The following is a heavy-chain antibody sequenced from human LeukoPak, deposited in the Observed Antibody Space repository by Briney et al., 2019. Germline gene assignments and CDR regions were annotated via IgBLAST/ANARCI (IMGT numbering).Heavy chain of an antibody. J-gene: IGHJ4*02. CDR3: AKPYYYGSRSYMDY. CDR1: GLTVSSYG. Sequence: PGESLRLSCGASGLTVSSYGMHWVRQAPGKGLEWVAVISYDGSNTYYADSVKGRFTISRDNSKNMLYLQMNSLRAEDTAVYYCAKPYYYGSRSYMDYWGQGTLVTVSS. V-gene: IGHV3-30*18. CDR2: ISYDGSNT. D-gene: IGHD3-10*01.